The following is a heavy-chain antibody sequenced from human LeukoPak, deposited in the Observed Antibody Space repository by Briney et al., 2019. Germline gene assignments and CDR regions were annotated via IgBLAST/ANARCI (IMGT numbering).Heavy chain of an antibody. D-gene: IGHD6-13*01. Sequence: GRSLRLSCTDSRSTFSSDVMHWVRQAPGKGLEWVAVISYDGSNKHYADSVKGRFTISRDNSKNTLFLQMNSLRVEDTAVYYCARDLVGEQQLVLPADYWGQGTLVTVSS. J-gene: IGHJ4*02. V-gene: IGHV3-30-3*01. CDR3: ARDLVGEQQLVLPADY. CDR2: ISYDGSNK. CDR1: RSTFSSDV.